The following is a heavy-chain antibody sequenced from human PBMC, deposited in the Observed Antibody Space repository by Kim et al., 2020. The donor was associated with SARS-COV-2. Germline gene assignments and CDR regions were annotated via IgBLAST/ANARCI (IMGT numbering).Heavy chain of an antibody. CDR1: GGSISSYY. CDR3: ARVSAARRSGTAYYYYYYGMDV. D-gene: IGHD6-6*01. CDR2: IYYSGST. Sequence: SETLSLTCTVSGGSISSYYWSWIRQPPGKGLEWIGYIYYSGSTNYNPSLKSRVTISVDTSKNQFSLKLSSVTAADTAMYYCARVSAARRSGTAYYYYYYGMDVWGQGTTVTVSS. V-gene: IGHV4-59*13. J-gene: IGHJ6*02.